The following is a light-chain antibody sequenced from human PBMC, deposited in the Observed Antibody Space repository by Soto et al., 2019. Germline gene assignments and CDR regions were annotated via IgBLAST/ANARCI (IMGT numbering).Light chain of an antibody. CDR1: QRVSSSY. V-gene: IGKV3-20*01. J-gene: IGKJ2*01. Sequence: EIVLTQSPGTLSLSPGQRATLSFRASQRVSSSYLAWYHQKPGQAPRLLIYGASSRATGIPARLSGSGSGTDFTLTISRLEPEDFAVYFCQRYGSSPPFTFGQGTKVDIK. CDR2: GAS. CDR3: QRYGSSPPFT.